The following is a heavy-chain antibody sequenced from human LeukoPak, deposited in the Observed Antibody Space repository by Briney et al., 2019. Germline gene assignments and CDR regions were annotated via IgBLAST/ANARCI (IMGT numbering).Heavy chain of an antibody. D-gene: IGHD1-1*01. CDR1: GDSLSINSAA. Sequence: SQTLSLTCALSGDSLSINSAAWNWLRQSPSRGLEWLGRTYYKSKWYNEYAVSVKSRITINPDTSKNHFSLQLNSVNPEDTAVYYCARSLGTGLDYWGQGTLVTVSS. V-gene: IGHV6-1*01. CDR2: TYYKSKWYN. CDR3: ARSLGTGLDY. J-gene: IGHJ4*02.